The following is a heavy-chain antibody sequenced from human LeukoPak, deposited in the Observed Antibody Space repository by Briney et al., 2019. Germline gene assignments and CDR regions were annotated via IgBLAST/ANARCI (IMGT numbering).Heavy chain of an antibody. J-gene: IGHJ5*02. CDR3: ARSNCGGDCYSLDWFDP. Sequence: GRSLRLSCAASGFTFSSYAMHWVRQAPGKGLEWVVVMSYDGSNKNYADSVKGRFTISRDNSKNTLYLQMNSLRAEDTAVYYCARSNCGGDCYSLDWFDPWGQGTLVTVSS. CDR2: MSYDGSNK. V-gene: IGHV3-30*01. D-gene: IGHD2-21*02. CDR1: GFTFSSYA.